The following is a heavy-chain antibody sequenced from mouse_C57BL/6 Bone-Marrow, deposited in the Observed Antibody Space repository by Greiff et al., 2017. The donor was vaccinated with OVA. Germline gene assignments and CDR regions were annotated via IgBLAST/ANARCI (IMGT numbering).Heavy chain of an antibody. J-gene: IGHJ2*01. CDR1: GYSITSGYY. Sequence: VQLKESGPGLVKPSPSLSLTCSVTGYSITSGYYWNWIRQFPGNKLEWMGYISYDGSNNYNPSLKNRISITRDTSKNQFFLKLNSVTTEDTATYYCARDRWGNWYFDYWGQGTTLTVSS. D-gene: IGHD4-1*01. CDR2: ISYDGSN. V-gene: IGHV3-6*01. CDR3: ARDRWGNWYFDY.